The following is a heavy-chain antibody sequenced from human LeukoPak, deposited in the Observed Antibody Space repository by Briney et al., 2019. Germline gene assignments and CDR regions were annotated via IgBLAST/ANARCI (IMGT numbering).Heavy chain of an antibody. CDR3: AREGDSYYYGMDV. CDR1: GFTFSSYW. V-gene: IGHV3-74*01. CDR2: INSDGSST. J-gene: IGHJ6*02. Sequence: PGGSLRLSCAASGFTFSSYWMHWVRQAPGKGLVWVSRINSDGSSTSYADSVEGRFTISRDNAKNTLYLQMNSLRAEDTAVYYCAREGDSYYYGMDVWGQGTTVTVSS. D-gene: IGHD2-21*02.